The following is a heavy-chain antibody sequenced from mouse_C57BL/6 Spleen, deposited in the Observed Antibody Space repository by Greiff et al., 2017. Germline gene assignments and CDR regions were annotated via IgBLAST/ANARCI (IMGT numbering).Heavy chain of an antibody. J-gene: IGHJ2*01. D-gene: IGHD1-1*01. CDR1: GYTFTGYW. CDR3: ARLMTTVVATGDY. V-gene: IGHV1-9*01. CDR2: ILPGSGST. Sequence: QVQLKQSGAELMKPGASVKLSCKATGYTFTGYWIEWVKQRPGHGLEWIGEILPGSGSTNYNEKFKGKATFTADTSSNTAYMQLSSLTTEDAAIYYCARLMTTVVATGDYWGQGTTLTVAS.